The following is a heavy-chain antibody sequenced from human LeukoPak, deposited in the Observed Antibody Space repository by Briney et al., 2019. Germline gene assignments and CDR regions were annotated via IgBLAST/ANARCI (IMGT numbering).Heavy chain of an antibody. V-gene: IGHV3-30*18. D-gene: IGHD2-21*02. CDR2: MSHDGSNE. CDR3: AKESPVTHRAFDL. J-gene: IGHJ2*01. Sequence: PGGSLRLSCAASGFTLTSFGMHWVRLAPGKGLEWVAFMSHDGSNEYYADSVKGRFTISRDTSKNTLFLQMNSLRVEDTAVYYCAKESPVTHRAFDLWGRGTLVTVSS. CDR1: GFTLTSFG.